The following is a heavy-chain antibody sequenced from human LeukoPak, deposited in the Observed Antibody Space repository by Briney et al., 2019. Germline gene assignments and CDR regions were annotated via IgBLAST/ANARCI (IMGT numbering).Heavy chain of an antibody. V-gene: IGHV4-39*07. CDR1: GGSISSGSYY. CDR2: INQSGST. J-gene: IGHJ4*02. D-gene: IGHD3-22*01. Sequence: SETLSLTCTVSGGSISSGSYYWSWIRQPPGKGLEWIGEINQSGSTNYNPSLKSRVTISLDTSKSQFSLKLNSVTAADTAVYYCAGTYYYDSSGYYHYSLWGRGTLVTVSS. CDR3: AGTYYYDSSGYYHYSL.